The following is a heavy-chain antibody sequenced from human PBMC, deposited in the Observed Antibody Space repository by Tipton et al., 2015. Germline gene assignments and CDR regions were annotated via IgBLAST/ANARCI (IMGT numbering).Heavy chain of an antibody. J-gene: IGHJ4*01. V-gene: IGHV4-31*03. CDR2: VYYSGST. D-gene: IGHD3/OR15-3a*01. CDR3: ARSAYTFGLH. CDR1: GISVTRGDYY. Sequence: TLSITCTVFGISVTRGDYYWSWIRQFPGKGLEWIGSVYYSGSTSYNPSLNSRITISLDTSKNLLSLKLNSVTAADTAIYYCARSAYTFGLHWGQGTLVTVSS.